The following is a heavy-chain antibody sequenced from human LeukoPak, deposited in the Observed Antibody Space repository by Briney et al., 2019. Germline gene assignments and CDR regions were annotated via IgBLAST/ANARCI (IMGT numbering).Heavy chain of an antibody. CDR2: IKQDGSEK. D-gene: IGHD6-6*01. J-gene: IGHJ5*02. V-gene: IGHV3-7*01. CDR3: ARIPDSSSSIRNWFDP. Sequence: PGGSLRLFCAASRFTFSSYAMSWVRQARGKGLEWVANIKQDGSEKYYVDSVKGRFTISRDNAKNSLYLQMNSLRAEDTAVYYCARIPDSSSSIRNWFDPWGQGTLVTVSS. CDR1: RFTFSSYA.